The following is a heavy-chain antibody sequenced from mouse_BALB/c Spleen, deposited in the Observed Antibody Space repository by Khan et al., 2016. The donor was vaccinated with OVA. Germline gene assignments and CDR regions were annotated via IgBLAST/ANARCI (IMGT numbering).Heavy chain of an antibody. CDR1: GFSLTSYG. J-gene: IGHJ1*01. CDR3: ARFYDYEGYFDV. Sequence: VELVESGPGLVQPSQSLSITCTVSGFSLTSYGVHWVRQPPGKGLEWLGVIWSGGSTDYNAVFISRLSISKDNSKSQVFFKMNSLQTDDTAIYYCARFYDYEGYFDVWGAGTTVTVSS. CDR2: IWSGGST. D-gene: IGHD2-4*01. V-gene: IGHV2-4*02.